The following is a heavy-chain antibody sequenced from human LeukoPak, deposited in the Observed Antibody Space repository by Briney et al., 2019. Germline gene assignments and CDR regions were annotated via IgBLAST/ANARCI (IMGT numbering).Heavy chain of an antibody. D-gene: IGHD3-16*01. CDR1: GGTFSSYA. Sequence: ASVKVSCKASGGTFSSYAISWVRQAPGQGLEWMGGIIPIFGTANYAQKFQGRVTITADESTSTAYMELSSLRSEDTAVYYCARERRGTYYFDYWGQGTLVTVSS. J-gene: IGHJ4*02. CDR3: ARERRGTYYFDY. V-gene: IGHV1-69*13. CDR2: IIPIFGTA.